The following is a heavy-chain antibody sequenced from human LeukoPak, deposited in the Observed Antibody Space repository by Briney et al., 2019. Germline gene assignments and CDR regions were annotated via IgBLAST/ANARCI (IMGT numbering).Heavy chain of an antibody. V-gene: IGHV4-30-2*01. J-gene: IGHJ3*02. CDR2: IYHSGST. CDR1: GSSISSGGYS. CDR3: ARQEYCSSTSCYRRGDAFDI. Sequence: PSETLSLTCAVSGSSISSGGYSGSWIRQPPGKGLEWIGYIYHSGSTYYNPSLKSRVTISVDRSKNQFSLKLSSVTAADTAVYYCARQEYCSSTSCYRRGDAFDIWGQGTMVTVSS. D-gene: IGHD2-2*02.